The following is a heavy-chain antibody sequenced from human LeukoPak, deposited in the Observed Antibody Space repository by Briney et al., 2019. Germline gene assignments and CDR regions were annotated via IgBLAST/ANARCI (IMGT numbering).Heavy chain of an antibody. CDR3: ARKGGSGSQYKGFDP. D-gene: IGHD3-10*01. J-gene: IGHJ5*02. Sequence: TSETLSLTCSVSGGSISSGSYYWSWIRQYPGKGLEWIGYIYSSGSTFYNPSLKSRLSISADTSEYQFPLKLSSVTAADTDVYYCARKGGSGSQYKGFDPWGQGTLVTVSS. CDR1: GGSISSGSYY. V-gene: IGHV4-31*03. CDR2: IYSSGST.